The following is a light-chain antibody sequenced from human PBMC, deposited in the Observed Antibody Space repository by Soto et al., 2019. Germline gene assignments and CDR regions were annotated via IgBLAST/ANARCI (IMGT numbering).Light chain of an antibody. CDR3: HHYGSSPQT. J-gene: IGKJ1*01. CDR2: GAS. CDR1: QSVRSNY. Sequence: ITLTQPLGTLSLSKGERATLSCRASQSVRSNYLAWYQQRPGQAPRLLIYGASSRATGIPDRFSGSGSGTDFTLTISRLEPEDFAVYYCHHYGSSPQTFGQGTIVDIK. V-gene: IGKV3-20*01.